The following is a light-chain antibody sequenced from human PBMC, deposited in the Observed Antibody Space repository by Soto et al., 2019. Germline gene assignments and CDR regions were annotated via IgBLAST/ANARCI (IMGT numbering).Light chain of an antibody. CDR3: SSYVNYNTFVI. V-gene: IGLV2-14*01. CDR2: EVS. J-gene: IGLJ2*01. Sequence: QSVLTQPASVSVSPGQSITISCTGTSRDVGGYNYVSWHQQHPGKAPKVIITEVSNRPSGVSNRFSGSKSGNTASLTISGLQAEDEADYYCSSYVNYNTFVIFGGGTKLTVL. CDR1: SRDVGGYNY.